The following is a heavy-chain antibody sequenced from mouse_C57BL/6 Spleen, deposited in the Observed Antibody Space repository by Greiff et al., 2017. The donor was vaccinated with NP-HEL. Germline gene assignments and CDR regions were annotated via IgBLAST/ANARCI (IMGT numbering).Heavy chain of an antibody. CDR1: GFNIKDYY. J-gene: IGHJ3*01. V-gene: IGHV14-1*01. CDR2: IDPEDGDT. CDR3: TTPYYGSTFAY. D-gene: IGHD1-1*01. Sequence: VQLQQSGAELVRPGASVKLSCTASGFNIKDYYMHWVKQRPEQGLEWTGRIDPEDGDTEYAPKFQGKATMTADTSSNTAYLQLSSLTSEDTAVYYCTTPYYGSTFAYWGQGTLVTVSA.